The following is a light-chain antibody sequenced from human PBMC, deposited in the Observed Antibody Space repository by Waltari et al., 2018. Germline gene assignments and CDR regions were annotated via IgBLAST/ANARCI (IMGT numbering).Light chain of an antibody. J-gene: IGLJ2*01. Sequence: QSALTQPASVSGSPGQSITISCTGTSSDVGGYNYVSWYQQHPGKAPKLMIYDVNNRPSGFSNRFSGSKSGNTASLTISGLQAEDEADYFCSSYTSSSTLVFGGGTKLTVL. CDR2: DVN. CDR3: SSYTSSSTLV. V-gene: IGLV2-14*03. CDR1: SSDVGGYNY.